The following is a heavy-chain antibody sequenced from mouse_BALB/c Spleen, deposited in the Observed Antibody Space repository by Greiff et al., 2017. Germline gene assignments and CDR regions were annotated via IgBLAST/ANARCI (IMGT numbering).Heavy chain of an antibody. CDR1: GYTFTDYA. CDR2: ISTYYGDA. V-gene: IGHV1S137*01. D-gene: IGHD2-2*01. Sequence: QVQLQQSGAELVRPGVSVKISCKGSGYTFTDYAMHWVKQSHAKSLEWIGVISTYYGDASYNQKFKGKATMTVDKSSSTAYMELARLTSEDSAIYYCARGGAYGYGFDYWGQGTTRTVSS. J-gene: IGHJ2*01. CDR3: ARGGAYGYGFDY.